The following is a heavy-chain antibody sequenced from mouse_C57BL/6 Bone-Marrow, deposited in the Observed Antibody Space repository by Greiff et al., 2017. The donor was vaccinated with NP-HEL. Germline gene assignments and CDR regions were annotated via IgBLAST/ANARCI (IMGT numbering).Heavy chain of an antibody. V-gene: IGHV5-6*01. Sequence: EVKLVESGGDLVKPGGSLKLSCAASGFTFSSYGMSWVRQTPDKRLEWVATISSGGSYTYYPDSVKGRFTISRDNAKNTLYLQMSSLKSEDTAMYYCARHYYSNYFDYWGQGTSVTVSS. CDR1: GFTFSSYG. CDR2: ISSGGSYT. D-gene: IGHD2-5*01. J-gene: IGHJ4*01. CDR3: ARHYYSNYFDY.